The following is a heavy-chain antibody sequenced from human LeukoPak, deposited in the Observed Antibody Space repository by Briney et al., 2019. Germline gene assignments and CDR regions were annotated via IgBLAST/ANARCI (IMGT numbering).Heavy chain of an antibody. CDR3: ARLPVSYYYYGMDV. CDR1: GGSMSPYH. V-gene: IGHV4-59*08. D-gene: IGHD3-16*01. J-gene: IGHJ6*02. Sequence: SETLSLTCTVSGGSMSPYHWGWIRQPPGKGLEWTGYIYYSGSTNYNPSLNSRVTISVDTSKNQFSLKLSSVTAADTAVYYCARLPVSYYYYGMDVWGQGTTVTVSS. CDR2: IYYSGST.